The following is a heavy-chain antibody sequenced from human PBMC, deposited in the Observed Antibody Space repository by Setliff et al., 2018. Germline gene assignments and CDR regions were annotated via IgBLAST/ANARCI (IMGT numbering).Heavy chain of an antibody. Sequence: ASVKVSCKASGYIFTYYAIHWVRQAPGQRLEWMGWINAGNGNTKYSQKFQGRVTITRDTSASTAYMDLSSLRFEDTAVYYCARGDFWSGYSDNLNWFDPWGQGTLVTVS. CDR3: ARGDFWSGYSDNLNWFDP. D-gene: IGHD3-3*01. CDR2: INAGNGNT. CDR1: GYIFTYYA. J-gene: IGHJ5*02. V-gene: IGHV1-3*01.